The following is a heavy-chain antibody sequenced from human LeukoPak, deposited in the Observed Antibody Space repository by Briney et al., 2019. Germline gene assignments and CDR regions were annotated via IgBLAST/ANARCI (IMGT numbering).Heavy chain of an antibody. J-gene: IGHJ2*01. CDR3: AKDHDYGDYGWYFDL. CDR1: GFPFSSYG. D-gene: IGHD4-17*01. CDR2: ISYDGSNK. V-gene: IGHV3-30*18. Sequence: GRSLRLFCAASGFPFSSYGMHWVRQAPGRGLEWVAVISYDGSNKYYADSVKGRFTISRDNSKNTLYLQMNSLRAEDTAVYYCAKDHDYGDYGWYFDLWGRGTLVTVS.